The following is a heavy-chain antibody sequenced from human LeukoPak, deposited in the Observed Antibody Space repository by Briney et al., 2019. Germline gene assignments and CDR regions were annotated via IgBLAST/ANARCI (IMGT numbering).Heavy chain of an antibody. CDR1: GGSFSGYY. CDR3: ARTGGYCSSTSCRRAFDI. Sequence: PSETLSLTCAVYGGSFSGYYWSWIRQPPGKGLEWIGEINHSGSTNYNPSLKSRVTISVDTSKNQFSLKLSSVTAADTAVYYCARTGGYCSSTSCRRAFDIWGQGTMVTVSS. J-gene: IGHJ3*02. V-gene: IGHV4-34*01. CDR2: INHSGST. D-gene: IGHD2-2*01.